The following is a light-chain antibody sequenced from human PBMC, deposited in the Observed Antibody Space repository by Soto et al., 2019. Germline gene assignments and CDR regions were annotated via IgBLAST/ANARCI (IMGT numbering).Light chain of an antibody. CDR1: QSVSSSY. CDR2: GAS. J-gene: IGKJ4*01. V-gene: IGKV3-20*01. Sequence: EIVLTQSPGTLSLSPGERATLSCRASQSVSSSYLAWCQQKPGQAPRLLIYGASSRATGIPDRFSGSGSGTDFTLTISRLEPEDLAVYFCQQYGSSPLTFGGGTKVEIK. CDR3: QQYGSSPLT.